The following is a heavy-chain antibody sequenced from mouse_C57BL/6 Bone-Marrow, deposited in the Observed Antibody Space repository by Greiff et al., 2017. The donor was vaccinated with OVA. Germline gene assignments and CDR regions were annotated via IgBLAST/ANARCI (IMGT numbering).Heavy chain of an antibody. V-gene: IGHV5-4*01. Sequence: EVQLQESGGGLVKPGGSLKLSCAASGFTFSSYAMSWVRQTPEKRLEWVATISDGGSYTYYPDNVKGRFTISRDNAKNNLYLQMSHLKSEDTAMYYCAREGPIYYGSSYGAMDYWGQGTSVTVSS. CDR2: ISDGGSYT. D-gene: IGHD1-1*01. J-gene: IGHJ4*01. CDR3: AREGPIYYGSSYGAMDY. CDR1: GFTFSSYA.